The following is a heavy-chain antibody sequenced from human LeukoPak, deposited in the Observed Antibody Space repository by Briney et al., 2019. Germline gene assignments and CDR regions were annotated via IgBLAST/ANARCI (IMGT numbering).Heavy chain of an antibody. V-gene: IGHV1-69*06. CDR2: IIPIFGTA. D-gene: IGHD6-19*01. J-gene: IGHJ5*02. CDR3: ARGEGSGWYIFGVEH. CDR1: GDTFSSSA. Sequence: SVKVSCKASGDTFSSSAINWVRQAPGQGLEWMGGIIPIFGTASCAQKFQGRVTITADKSTTTAYMELSSLTSEDTAMYYCARGEGSGWYIFGVEHWGQGTLVTVSS.